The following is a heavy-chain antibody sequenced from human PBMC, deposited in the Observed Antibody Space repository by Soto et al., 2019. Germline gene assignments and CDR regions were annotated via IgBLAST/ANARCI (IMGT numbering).Heavy chain of an antibody. Sequence: PGGSLRLSCAASGFTFSSYGMHWVRQAPGKGLEWVAVISYDGSNKYYADSVKGRFTISRDNSKNTLYLQMNSLRAEDTAVYYCAKDGEQQLVLYYYYGMDVWGQGTTVTVSS. V-gene: IGHV3-30*18. CDR3: AKDGEQQLVLYYYYGMDV. CDR2: ISYDGSNK. CDR1: GFTFSSYG. J-gene: IGHJ6*02. D-gene: IGHD6-13*01.